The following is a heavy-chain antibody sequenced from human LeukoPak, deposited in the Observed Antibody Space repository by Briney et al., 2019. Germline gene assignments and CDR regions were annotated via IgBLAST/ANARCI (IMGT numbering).Heavy chain of an antibody. CDR2: INHSGST. V-gene: IGHV4-34*01. J-gene: IGHJ4*02. D-gene: IGHD3-22*01. CDR3: ARGSGSSGYYSDY. Sequence: PSETLSLTCAVYGGSFSGYYWSWIRQPPGKGLEWIGEINHSGSTNYNPSLKSRVTISVDTSKNQFSLKLSSVTAADTAVYYCARGSGSSGYYSDYWGQGTLVTVSS. CDR1: GGSFSGYY.